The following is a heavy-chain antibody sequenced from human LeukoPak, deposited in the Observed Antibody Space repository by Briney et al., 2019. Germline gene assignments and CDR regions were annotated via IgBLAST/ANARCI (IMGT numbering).Heavy chain of an antibody. Sequence: SETLSLTCTVSGGSISSGSYYWSWIRQPAGKGLEWIGRVYISGRTNYNLSLASRVTVSLDTSKSQFSLTLRSVTAADTAVYYCAKGPYTNYFDSWGQGTLVTVSS. D-gene: IGHD4-11*01. J-gene: IGHJ4*02. CDR2: VYISGRT. CDR1: GGSISSGSYY. CDR3: AKGPYTNYFDS. V-gene: IGHV4-61*02.